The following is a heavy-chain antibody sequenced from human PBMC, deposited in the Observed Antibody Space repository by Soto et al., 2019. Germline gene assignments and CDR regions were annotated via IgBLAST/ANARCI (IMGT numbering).Heavy chain of an antibody. V-gene: IGHV1-58*01. CDR2: IVVGSGNT. Sequence: QMQLVQSGPEVKKPGTSVKVSCKASGFTFTSSAVQWVRQARGQRLEWIGWIVVGSGNTNYAQKFQERVTITRDMSTSTAYMELSSLRSEDTAVYYCXAXXXXXGGXCYVDWGQGTLVTVSS. D-gene: IGHD2-21*02. CDR1: GFTFTSSA. CDR3: XAXXXXXGGXCYVD. J-gene: IGHJ4*02.